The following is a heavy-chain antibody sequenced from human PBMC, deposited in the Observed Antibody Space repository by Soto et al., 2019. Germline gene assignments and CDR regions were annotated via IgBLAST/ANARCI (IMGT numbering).Heavy chain of an antibody. CDR2: VYYTGHT. V-gene: IGHV4-59*08. CDR1: SGPDRSHN. D-gene: IGHD2-2*01. Sequence: QVQLQQSGPRLVKPSETLSLTCTVSSGPDRSHNWGWIRQPPGRGLEWIGYVYYTGHTAYNPYLSGQVTISADSSTNDISWLLSSVIGVATAVSYCVGQGIDFLHALVDVWGQGTTVSFSS. J-gene: IGHJ6*02. CDR3: VGQGIDFLHALVDV.